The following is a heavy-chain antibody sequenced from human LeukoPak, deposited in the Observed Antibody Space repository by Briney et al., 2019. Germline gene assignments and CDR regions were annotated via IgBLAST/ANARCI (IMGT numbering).Heavy chain of an antibody. J-gene: IGHJ4*02. V-gene: IGHV4-59*01. CDR2: IYYSGST. Sequence: SETLSLTCTVSGGSISSYYWSWIRQPPGKGLEWIGNIYYSGSTNYNPSLKSRVTISVDTSKNQFSLKLSSVTAADTAVYYCARARITLVRGPDVINYYFDYWGQGTLVTVSS. CDR3: ARARITLVRGPDVINYYFDY. D-gene: IGHD3-10*01. CDR1: GGSISSYY.